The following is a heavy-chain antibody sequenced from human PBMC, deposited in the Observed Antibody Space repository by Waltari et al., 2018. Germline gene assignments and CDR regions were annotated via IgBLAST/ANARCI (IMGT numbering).Heavy chain of an antibody. D-gene: IGHD6-6*01. V-gene: IGHV3-9*01. CDR3: VKDRGLYSSSSGLDY. CDR2: ISWKSGST. CDR1: GFSFGDCA. Sequence: DVQLVESGGGLVQPGRSMSLSCAASGFSFGDCAMHWFRQAPGKGLEWVSGISWKSGSTAYADSVEGRFTISRDNAKNSLYLQMHSLRPEDTALYYCVKDRGLYSSSSGLDYWGQGTLVTVSS. J-gene: IGHJ4*02.